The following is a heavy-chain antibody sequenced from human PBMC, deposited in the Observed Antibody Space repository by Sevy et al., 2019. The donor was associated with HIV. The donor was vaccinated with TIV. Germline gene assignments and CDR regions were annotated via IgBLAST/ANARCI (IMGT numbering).Heavy chain of an antibody. J-gene: IGHJ4*02. Sequence: GESLKISRKGSGYSFTDHWIGWVRQKPGKGLEWMGIIYPDDSETRYSPSFQGQVTFSADKSINTAYLQWSRLKASDTAMYYCATSRSGYLDSSGYYIYWGQGTLVTVSS. CDR2: IYPDDSET. CDR1: GYSFTDHW. V-gene: IGHV5-51*01. D-gene: IGHD3-22*01. CDR3: ATSRSGYLDSSGYYIY.